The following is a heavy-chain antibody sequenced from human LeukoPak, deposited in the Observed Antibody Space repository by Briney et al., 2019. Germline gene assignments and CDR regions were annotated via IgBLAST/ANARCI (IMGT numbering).Heavy chain of an antibody. CDR1: GGSFSGYY. CDR3: ARGREFLNYYYYGMDV. V-gene: IGHV4-34*01. Sequence: SETLSHTCAVYGGSFSGYYWSWIRQPPGKGLEWIGEINHSGSTNYNPSLKSRVTISVDTSKNQFSLKLSSVTAADTAVYYCARGREFLNYYYYGMDVWGQGTTVTVSS. J-gene: IGHJ6*02. D-gene: IGHD3-10*01. CDR2: INHSGST.